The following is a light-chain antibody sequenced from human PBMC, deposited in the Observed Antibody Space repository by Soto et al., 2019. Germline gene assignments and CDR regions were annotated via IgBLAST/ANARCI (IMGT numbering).Light chain of an antibody. Sequence: QSVLTQPASVSGSPGQSITISCTGASGDVGGYNYVSWYQQHPGQAPKLMIYDVSNRPSGVSNRFSGSKSGNTASLTISGLQAEDEADYYCSSYTNPRGVFGGGTKRTVL. J-gene: IGLJ2*01. CDR3: SSYTNPRGV. CDR2: DVS. CDR1: SGDVGGYNY. V-gene: IGLV2-14*01.